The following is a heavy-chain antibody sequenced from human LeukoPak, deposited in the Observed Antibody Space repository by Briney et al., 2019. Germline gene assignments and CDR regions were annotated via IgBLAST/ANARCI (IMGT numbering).Heavy chain of an antibody. Sequence: PGGSLRLSCAASGITVSSNYMSWVRQAPGKGLEWVSVIYSGGSTYYADSVKGRFTISRDNSKNTLYLQMNSLRAEDTAVYYCARGLVVVVAAIPYHYYGMDVWGQGTTVTVSS. CDR2: IYSGGST. V-gene: IGHV3-53*01. CDR3: ARGLVVVVAAIPYHYYGMDV. D-gene: IGHD2-15*01. J-gene: IGHJ6*02. CDR1: GITVSSNY.